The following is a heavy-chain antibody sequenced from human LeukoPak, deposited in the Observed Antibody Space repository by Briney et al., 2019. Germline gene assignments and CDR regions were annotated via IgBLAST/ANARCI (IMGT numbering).Heavy chain of an antibody. V-gene: IGHV4-28*01. Sequence: SDTLSLTCAVSGYSISSSNWWGWIRQPPGKGLEWIGYIYYSGSTNYNPSLKSRVTMSVDTSKNQFSLKLSSVTAADTAVYYCARQWGRLGFDYWGQGTLVTVSS. J-gene: IGHJ4*02. CDR2: IYYSGST. D-gene: IGHD2-8*01. CDR3: ARQWGRLGFDY. CDR1: GYSISSSNW.